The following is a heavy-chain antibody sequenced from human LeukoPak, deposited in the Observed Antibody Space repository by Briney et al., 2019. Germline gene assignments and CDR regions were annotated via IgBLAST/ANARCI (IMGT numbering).Heavy chain of an antibody. CDR1: GFTFSSYG. J-gene: IGHJ4*02. CDR3: ARSGSYGPPSYYYDSSGYYPIDY. Sequence: GGSLRLSCAASGFTFSSYGMHWVRQAPGKGLEWVAVIWYDGSNKYYADSVKGRFTISRDNSKNTLYLQMNSLRAEDTAVYYCARSGSYGPPSYYYDSSGYYPIDYWGQGTLVTVSS. D-gene: IGHD3-22*01. V-gene: IGHV3-33*01. CDR2: IWYDGSNK.